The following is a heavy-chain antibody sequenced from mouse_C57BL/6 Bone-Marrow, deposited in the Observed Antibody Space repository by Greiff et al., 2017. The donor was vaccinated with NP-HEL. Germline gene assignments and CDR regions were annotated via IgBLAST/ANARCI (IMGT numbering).Heavy chain of an antibody. CDR2: IYPGDGDT. CDR3: ARSDYYDYDGAWFAY. Sequence: VQLQQSGPELVKPGASVKISCKASGYAFSSSWMNWVKQRPGKGLEWIGRIYPGDGDTNYNGKFKGKATLTADKSSSTAYMQLSSLTSEDSAVYFCARSDYYDYDGAWFAYWGQGTLVTVSA. CDR1: GYAFSSSW. V-gene: IGHV1-82*01. D-gene: IGHD2-4*01. J-gene: IGHJ3*01.